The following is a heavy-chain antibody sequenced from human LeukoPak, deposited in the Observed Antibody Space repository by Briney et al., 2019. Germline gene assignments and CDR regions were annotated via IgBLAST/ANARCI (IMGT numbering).Heavy chain of an antibody. V-gene: IGHV3-21*01. CDR2: ISSSSSYI. CDR3: AREEGYIAVAGTGVGY. Sequence: GGSLRLSCAASGFTFSSYAMSWVRQAPGKGLEWVSSISSSSSYIYYADSVKGRFTISRDNAKNSLYLQMNSLRAEDTAVYYCAREEGYIAVAGTGVGYWGQGTLVTVSS. CDR1: GFTFSSYA. J-gene: IGHJ4*02. D-gene: IGHD6-19*01.